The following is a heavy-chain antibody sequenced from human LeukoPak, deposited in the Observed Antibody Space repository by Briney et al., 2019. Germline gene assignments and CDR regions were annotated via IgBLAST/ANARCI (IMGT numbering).Heavy chain of an antibody. Sequence: SETLSLTCTVSGGSISSSSYYWGWIRQPPGKGLEWIGSIYYSGSTYYNPSLKSRVTISVDTSKNQFSLKLSSVTAADTAVYYCARLFGGYYIKPGSWFDPWGQGTLVTVSS. CDR1: GGSISSSSYY. V-gene: IGHV4-39*07. CDR2: IYYSGST. D-gene: IGHD3-22*01. CDR3: ARLFGGYYIKPGSWFDP. J-gene: IGHJ5*02.